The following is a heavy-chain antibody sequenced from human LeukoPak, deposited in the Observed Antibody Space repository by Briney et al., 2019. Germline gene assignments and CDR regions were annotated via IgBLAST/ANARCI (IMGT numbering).Heavy chain of an antibody. CDR1: GFTFSSYG. CDR2: ISYDGSNK. V-gene: IGHV3-30*18. D-gene: IGHD3-22*01. Sequence: GGSLRLSCAASGFTFSSYGMHWVRQAPGKGLEWVAVISYDGSNKYYADSVKGRFTISRDNSKNTLYLQMNSLRAEDTAVYYCAKEVAYYYDSSGYFGYWGQGTLATVSS. CDR3: AKEVAYYYDSSGYFGY. J-gene: IGHJ4*02.